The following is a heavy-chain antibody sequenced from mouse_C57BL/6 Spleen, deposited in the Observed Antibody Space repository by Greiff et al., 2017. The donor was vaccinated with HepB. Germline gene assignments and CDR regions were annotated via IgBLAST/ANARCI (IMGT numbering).Heavy chain of an antibody. J-gene: IGHJ4*01. D-gene: IGHD2-2*01. Sequence: EVMLVESGGGLVKPGGSLKLSCAASGFTFSDYGMHWVRQAPEKGLEWVAYISSGSSTIYYADTVKGRFTISRDNAKNTLFLQMTSLRSEDTAMYYCARPGYDAGYAMDYWGQGTSVTVSS. CDR1: GFTFSDYG. CDR3: ARPGYDAGYAMDY. CDR2: ISSGSSTI. V-gene: IGHV5-17*01.